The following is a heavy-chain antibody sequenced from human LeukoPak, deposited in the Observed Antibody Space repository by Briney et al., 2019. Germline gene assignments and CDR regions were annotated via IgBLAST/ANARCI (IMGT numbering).Heavy chain of an antibody. CDR2: IIAIRSIA. Sequence: SVNVSCKASGCTFSSYAMSWVRQAPGQGLEWVGWIIAIRSIANYAQKLQGRVKITADKSTNTAYMKLSSLRSEDTAVYYCARNPRGYHFDYWGQGTLVTASS. D-gene: IGHD2-15*01. CDR1: GCTFSSYA. V-gene: IGHV1-69*04. CDR3: ARNPRGYHFDY. J-gene: IGHJ4*02.